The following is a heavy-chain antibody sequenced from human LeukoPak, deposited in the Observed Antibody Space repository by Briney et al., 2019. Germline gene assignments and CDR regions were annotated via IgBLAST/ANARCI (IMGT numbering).Heavy chain of an antibody. D-gene: IGHD3-3*01. Sequence: SETLSLTCTVSGGSISSYYWSWIRQPAGKGLEWIGRIYTSGSTNYNPPLKSRVTMSVDTSKNQFSLKLSPVTAADTAVYYCAVTYDFWSGSIDYWGQGTLVTVSS. V-gene: IGHV4-4*07. J-gene: IGHJ4*02. CDR3: AVTYDFWSGSIDY. CDR2: IYTSGST. CDR1: GGSISSYY.